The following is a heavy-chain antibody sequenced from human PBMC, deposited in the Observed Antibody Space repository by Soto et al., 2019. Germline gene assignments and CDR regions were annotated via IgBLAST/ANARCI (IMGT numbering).Heavy chain of an antibody. Sequence: ASVKVSCKASGYSFTDYHIHWVRQAPGQGLEWLGRINPKSGGTSTAQKFQGWVTMTTDTSTSTASMELTRLTSDDTAIYYCARGDSTDCSNGVCSFFYNHDMDVWGQGTTVTVSS. J-gene: IGHJ6*02. CDR2: INPKSGGT. V-gene: IGHV1-2*04. D-gene: IGHD2-8*01. CDR1: GYSFTDYH. CDR3: ARGDSTDCSNGVCSFFYNHDMDV.